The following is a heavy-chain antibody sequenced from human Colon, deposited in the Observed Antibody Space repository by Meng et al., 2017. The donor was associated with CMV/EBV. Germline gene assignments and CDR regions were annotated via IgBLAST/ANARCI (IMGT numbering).Heavy chain of an antibody. D-gene: IGHD1-26*01. CDR1: GTTFTGYC. CDR2: INPNSGGT. J-gene: IGHJ4*02. V-gene: IGHV1-2*02. Sequence: QGRRVQAGAEVKKPGASVKVSCKASGTTFTGYCMYWVRQAPGQGLEWMGSINPNSGGTNYAQKFQGRVTMTRDTSINTAYMELSRLRSDDTAVYYCATVSGGDFDYWGQGNLVTVSS. CDR3: ATVSGGDFDY.